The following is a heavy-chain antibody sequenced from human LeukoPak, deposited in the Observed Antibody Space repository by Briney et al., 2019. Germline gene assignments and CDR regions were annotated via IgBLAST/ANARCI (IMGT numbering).Heavy chain of an antibody. CDR3: ARDVGYCSGGSCYRWFAS. V-gene: IGHV3-48*01. Sequence: GGSLRLSCAASRFTFSTYSMSWVRQAPGKGLEWVSYTSTGRAVIYYADSVKGRFTISRDDARNSVSLQMNSLRADDTAVYYCARDVGYCSGGSCYRWFASWGQGTLVTISS. D-gene: IGHD2-15*01. J-gene: IGHJ5*01. CDR1: RFTFSTYS. CDR2: TSTGRAVI.